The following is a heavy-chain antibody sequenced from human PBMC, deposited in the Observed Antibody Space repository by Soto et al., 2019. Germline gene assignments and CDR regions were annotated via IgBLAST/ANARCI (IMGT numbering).Heavy chain of an antibody. CDR2: ISSSSSYI. D-gene: IGHD3-22*01. Sequence: NPGGSLRLSCAASGFTFSSYSMNWVRQAPGKGLEWVSSISSSSSYIYYADSVKGRFTISRDNAKNSLYLQMNSLRAEDTAVYYCARDYYYDSSGYYVRVPGYWGQGTLVTVSS. CDR3: ARDYYYDSSGYYVRVPGY. CDR1: GFTFSSYS. V-gene: IGHV3-21*01. J-gene: IGHJ4*02.